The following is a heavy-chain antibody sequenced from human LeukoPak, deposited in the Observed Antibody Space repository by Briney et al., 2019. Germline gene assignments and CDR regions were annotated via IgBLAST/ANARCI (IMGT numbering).Heavy chain of an antibody. CDR1: GYTFTSYY. CDR2: INPSGGST. D-gene: IGHD6-6*01. V-gene: IGHV1-46*01. J-gene: IGHJ3*02. CDR3: AGPSSIAARDDAFDI. Sequence: ASVKVSCKASGYTFTSYYMHWVRQAPGQGLEWMGIINPSGGSTSYAQKFQGRVTMTRDTSTSTVYMELSSLRSEDTAVYYCAGPSSIAARDDAFDIWGQGTMVTVSS.